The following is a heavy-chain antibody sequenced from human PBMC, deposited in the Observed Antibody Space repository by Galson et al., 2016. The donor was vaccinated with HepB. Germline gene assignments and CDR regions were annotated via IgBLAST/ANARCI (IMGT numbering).Heavy chain of an antibody. CDR2: ISGSGGST. Sequence: SLRLSCAASGFTFSSYAMSWVRQAPGKGLEWVSAISGSGGSTYYADSVKGRFTISRVNSKNTLYLQMNSLRAEDTAVYYCAKGDCYDSSGYFPFDYWGQGTLVTVSS. CDR3: AKGDCYDSSGYFPFDY. D-gene: IGHD3-22*01. V-gene: IGHV3-23*01. J-gene: IGHJ4*02. CDR1: GFTFSSYA.